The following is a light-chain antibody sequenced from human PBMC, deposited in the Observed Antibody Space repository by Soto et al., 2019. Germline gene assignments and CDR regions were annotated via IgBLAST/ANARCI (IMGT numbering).Light chain of an antibody. CDR1: QSVSSSY. CDR2: GAS. Sequence: ELVLSQAPGSLSFSPGERATLSCRASQSVSSSYLAWYQQKPGQAPRLLIYGASSRATGIPDRFSGSGSGTDFTLTISRLEPEDFAVYYCQQYGSSPRKFGQGTKVHIK. V-gene: IGKV3-20*01. J-gene: IGKJ1*01. CDR3: QQYGSSPRK.